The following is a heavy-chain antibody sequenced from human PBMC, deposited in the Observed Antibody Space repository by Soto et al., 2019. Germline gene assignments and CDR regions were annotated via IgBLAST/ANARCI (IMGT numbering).Heavy chain of an antibody. CDR1: GYTFTGYY. CDR2: INPNSGGT. D-gene: IGHD5-12*01. J-gene: IGHJ4*02. V-gene: IGHV1-2*04. CDR3: AREASTGYDSTFDY. Sequence: ASVKVSCKASGYTFTGYYMHWVRQAPGQGLEWMGWINPNSGGTNYAQKFQGWVTMTRDTSISTAYMELSRLRSDDTAVYYCAREASTGYDSTFDYWGQGTLVTVSS.